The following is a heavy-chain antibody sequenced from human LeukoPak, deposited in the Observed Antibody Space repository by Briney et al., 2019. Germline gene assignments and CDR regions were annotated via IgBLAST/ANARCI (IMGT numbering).Heavy chain of an antibody. Sequence: ASVKVSCKASGYTFINFAINWGRQAPGQRPEWMGWINAGNGNTKYSQKFQDRVTITRDTSASTAYMELTSLTSEDTAVYYCARGPRAAVDDYWGQGTLVTVSS. CDR1: GYTFINFA. CDR2: INAGNGNT. D-gene: IGHD6-13*01. V-gene: IGHV1-3*01. CDR3: ARGPRAAVDDY. J-gene: IGHJ4*02.